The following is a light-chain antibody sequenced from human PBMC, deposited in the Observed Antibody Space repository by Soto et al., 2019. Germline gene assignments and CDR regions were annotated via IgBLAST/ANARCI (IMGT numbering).Light chain of an antibody. CDR3: LLLDGGPRV. CDR2: DTS. CDR1: TGAVTSGHY. Sequence: QAVVTQEPSLTVSPGGTVTLTCGSSTGAVTSGHYPYWFQQKPGQAPRTLIYDTSNKHSLTPARFSGSLLGGKAALTLSGAQPEDEADYYCLLLDGGPRVFGGGTKLTVL. V-gene: IGLV7-46*01. J-gene: IGLJ3*02.